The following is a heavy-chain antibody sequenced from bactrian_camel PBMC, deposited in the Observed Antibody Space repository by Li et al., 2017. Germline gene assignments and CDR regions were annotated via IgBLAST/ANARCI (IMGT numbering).Heavy chain of an antibody. Sequence: HVQLVESGGGSALPGGSLRLSCALSPGAEIATSMAWFRQAPGKEREGVAMIYMIGGSTYYVDSVEGRFTISQDNAKNTAYLGMNSLKPEDTAMYYCAAGRAGDPGHRL. CDR2: IYMIGGST. CDR1: PGAEIATS. V-gene: IGHV3-3*01. J-gene: IGHJ4*01.